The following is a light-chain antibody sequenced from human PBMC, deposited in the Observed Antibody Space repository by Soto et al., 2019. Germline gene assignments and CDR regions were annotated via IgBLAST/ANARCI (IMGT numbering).Light chain of an antibody. CDR2: GAS. J-gene: IGKJ2*01. CDR1: QSVSSNY. V-gene: IGKV3-20*01. CDR3: QQYGCSPYS. Sequence: EIVLTQSPGTLSLSPGERATLSCRASQSVSSNYLAWYQQKPGQTPGLLIYGASSRATGIPDRFSGSGSGTDFTLTISSLEPDEFAVYDCQQYGCSPYSFGQGTKRELK.